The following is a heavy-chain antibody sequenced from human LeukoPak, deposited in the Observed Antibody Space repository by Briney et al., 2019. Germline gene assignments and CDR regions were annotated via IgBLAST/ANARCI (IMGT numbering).Heavy chain of an antibody. CDR2: ISGSGGST. J-gene: IGHJ4*02. V-gene: IGHV3-23*01. CDR3: AKDLGYCSSTSCYGGAYYFDY. CDR1: GFTFSSYA. Sequence: GGSLRLSCAASGFTFSSYAMSWVRQAPGKGLEWVSAISGSGGSTYYADSMKGRFTISRDNSKNTLYLQMNSLRAEDTAVYYCAKDLGYCSSTSCYGGAYYFDYWGQGTLVTVSS. D-gene: IGHD2-2*01.